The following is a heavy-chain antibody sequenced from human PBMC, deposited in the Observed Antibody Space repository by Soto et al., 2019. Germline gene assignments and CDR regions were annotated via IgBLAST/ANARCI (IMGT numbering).Heavy chain of an antibody. CDR2: IYYSGST. CDR3: ARASSSYYYYYYGMDV. Sequence: SETLSLTCTVSGGSISSYYWSWIRQPPGKGLEWIGYIYYSGSTNYNPSLKSRVTISVDTSKNQFPLKLSSVTAADTAVYYCARASSSYYYYYYGMDVWGQGTTVTVSS. V-gene: IGHV4-59*01. D-gene: IGHD6-6*01. CDR1: GGSISSYY. J-gene: IGHJ6*02.